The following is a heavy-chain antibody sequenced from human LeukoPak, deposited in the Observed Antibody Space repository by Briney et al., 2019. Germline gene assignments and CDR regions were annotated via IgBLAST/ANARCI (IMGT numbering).Heavy chain of an antibody. CDR3: ARVLNYYDSSGYYFSY. Sequence: PGRSLRLSCAASGFTFSYYTMHWVRQAPGKGLEWVAVISYDGSNEYYADSVKGRFTISRDNSKNTLYLQMSSLRVEDTAVYYCARVLNYYDSSGYYFSYWGQGTLVTVSS. CDR2: ISYDGSNE. V-gene: IGHV3-30-3*01. CDR1: GFTFSYYT. J-gene: IGHJ4*02. D-gene: IGHD3-22*01.